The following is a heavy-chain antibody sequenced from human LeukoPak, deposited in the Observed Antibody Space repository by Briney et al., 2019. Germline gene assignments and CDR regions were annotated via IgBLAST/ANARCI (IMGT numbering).Heavy chain of an antibody. CDR2: IIPIFGTA. CDR3: ARGRIEYGSSWYNY. J-gene: IGHJ4*02. V-gene: IGHV1-69*05. CDR1: GGTFSSYA. Sequence: ASVKVSCKASGGTFSSYAISWVRQAPGQGLEWMGGIIPIFGTANYAQKFHGRVTITTDESTSTAYMELSSLRSEDTAVYYCARGRIEYGSSWYNYWGQGTLVTVSS. D-gene: IGHD6-13*01.